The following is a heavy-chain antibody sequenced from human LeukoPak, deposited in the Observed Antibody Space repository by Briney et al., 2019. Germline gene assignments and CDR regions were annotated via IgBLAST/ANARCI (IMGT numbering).Heavy chain of an antibody. CDR1: GVSISSFY. J-gene: IGHJ4*02. V-gene: IGHV4-4*07. Sequence: PSETLSLTCTVSGVSISSFYWTWIRQSAGKGLEWIGRICGTGGTTYNPSLESRVTMSVDTSKNQFSLKLFSVTAADTAVYYCAKGGVTYDYWGQGTLVTVSS. CDR2: ICGTGGT. CDR3: AKGGVTYDY. D-gene: IGHD3-3*01.